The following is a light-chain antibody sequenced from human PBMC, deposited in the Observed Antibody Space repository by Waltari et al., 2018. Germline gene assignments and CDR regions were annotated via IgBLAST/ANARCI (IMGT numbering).Light chain of an antibody. J-gene: IGKJ1*01. CDR3: QQYYSYPRT. CDR2: AAS. V-gene: IGKV1-8*01. Sequence: IQMTQSPSSLSASVGDRVTITCRASQGISSYLAWYQQKPGKAPKLLIYAASTLQSGVPSRFSGSGSGTDFTLTISCLQSEDFATYYCQQYYSYPRTFGQGTKVEIK. CDR1: QGISSY.